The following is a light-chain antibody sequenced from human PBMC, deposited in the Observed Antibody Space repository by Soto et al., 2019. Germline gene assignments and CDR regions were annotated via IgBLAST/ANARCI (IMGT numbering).Light chain of an antibody. Sequence: DIQMTQSPSSLSASVGDRVTITCRASQSISSYLNWYQQKPGKAPKLLIYAASTLQSGVPSRFSGSGSGTDLTLTISSLQPEDFATYYCQESYSTPRWTFGQGTKVDI. CDR1: QSISSY. CDR3: QESYSTPRWT. J-gene: IGKJ1*01. V-gene: IGKV1-39*01. CDR2: AAS.